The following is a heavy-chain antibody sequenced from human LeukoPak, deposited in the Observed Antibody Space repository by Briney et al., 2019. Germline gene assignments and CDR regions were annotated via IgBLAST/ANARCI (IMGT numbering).Heavy chain of an antibody. D-gene: IGHD3-22*01. J-gene: IGHJ4*02. CDR1: GGSISSSNHY. CDR2: VYESGST. V-gene: IGHV4-39*01. Sequence: PSETLSLTCTVSGGSISSSNHYWGWIRQPPGKGLEWIGSVYESGSTYYSPSLKSRATISVDTSKNQFSLKLSSVTAADTAVYYCASLEVGHYYDSSGYVEGRFDYWGQGTLVTVSS. CDR3: ASLEVGHYYDSSGYVEGRFDY.